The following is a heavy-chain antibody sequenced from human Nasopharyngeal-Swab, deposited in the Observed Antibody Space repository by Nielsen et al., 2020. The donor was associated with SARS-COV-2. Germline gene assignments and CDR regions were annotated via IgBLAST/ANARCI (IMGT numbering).Heavy chain of an antibody. D-gene: IGHD6-19*01. Sequence: PGKGLEWIGYIYYSGSTNYNPSLKSRVTISVDTSKNQFSLKLSSVTAADTAVYYCAADSTQRLVLKRTSFDPWGQGTLVTVSS. V-gene: IGHV4-59*08. CDR2: IYYSGST. J-gene: IGHJ5*02. CDR3: AADSTQRLVLKRTSFDP.